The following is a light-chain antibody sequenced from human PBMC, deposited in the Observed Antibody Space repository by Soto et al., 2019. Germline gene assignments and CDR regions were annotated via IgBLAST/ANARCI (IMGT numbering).Light chain of an antibody. V-gene: IGLV2-14*01. J-gene: IGLJ1*01. CDR2: EVT. Sequence: SALTHPASVSWSPGQSITISCTGTSGDIGSYNRVSWYQQHPGKAPKLIIYEVTDRPSGVSNRFSGSKSGNTASLTISGLQAEDEAEYYCSSYTNINTRACVFGTGTKVTVL. CDR3: SSYTNINTRACV. CDR1: SGDIGSYNR.